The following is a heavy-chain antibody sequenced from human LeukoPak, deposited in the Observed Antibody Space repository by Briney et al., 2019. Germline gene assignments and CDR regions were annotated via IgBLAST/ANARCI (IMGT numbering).Heavy chain of an antibody. J-gene: IGHJ4*02. CDR2: IWYDGSNK. CDR3: ARDKYYYGSGSSHLDY. CDR1: GFTFSSYG. D-gene: IGHD3-10*01. Sequence: GGSLRLSCAASGFTFSSYGMHWVRQAPGKGLEWVAVIWYDGSNKCYADSVKGRFTISRDNSKNTLYLQMNSLRAEDTAVYYCARDKYYYGSGSSHLDYWGQGTLVTVSS. V-gene: IGHV3-33*01.